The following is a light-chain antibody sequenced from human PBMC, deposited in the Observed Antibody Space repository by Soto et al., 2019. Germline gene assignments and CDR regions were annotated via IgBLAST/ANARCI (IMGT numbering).Light chain of an antibody. CDR3: QQYNSYSWT. CDR1: QSISSW. Sequence: DIQMTQSPSTLSSSAGDRATITCRASQSISSWLAWYQQKPGKAPKLLIYMASSLESGVPSRFSGSGSGSEFTLTISSLQPDDFATYYCQQYNSYSWTFGQGTKVDI. J-gene: IGKJ1*01. V-gene: IGKV1-5*03. CDR2: MAS.